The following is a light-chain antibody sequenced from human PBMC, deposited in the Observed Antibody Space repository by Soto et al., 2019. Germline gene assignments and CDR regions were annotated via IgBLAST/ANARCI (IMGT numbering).Light chain of an antibody. Sequence: AVRMTQSPASFSASTGDRVTITCRASQGVSTYLAWYQHKPGKARKLLIYAASTLQGGVPSRFSGSGSGTDFTLTISCLQAEDFATYYCQQYYSDPLTFGGGTKVDI. J-gene: IGKJ4*02. CDR1: QGVSTY. V-gene: IGKV1-8*01. CDR3: QQYYSDPLT. CDR2: AAS.